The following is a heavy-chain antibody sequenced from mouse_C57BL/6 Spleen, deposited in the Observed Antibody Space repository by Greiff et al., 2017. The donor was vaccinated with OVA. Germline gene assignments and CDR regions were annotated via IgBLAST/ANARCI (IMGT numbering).Heavy chain of an antibody. CDR2: ISSGSSTI. D-gene: IGHD2-1*01. J-gene: IGHJ4*01. CDR1: GFTFSDYG. V-gene: IGHV5-17*01. CDR3: ARAAMVTTLYYYAMDY. Sequence: EVQLQESGGGLVKPGGSLKLSCAASGFTFSDYGMHWVRQAPEKGLEWVAYISSGSSTIYYADTVKGRFTISRDNAKNTLFLQMTSLRSEDTAMYYCARAAMVTTLYYYAMDYWGQGTSVTVSS.